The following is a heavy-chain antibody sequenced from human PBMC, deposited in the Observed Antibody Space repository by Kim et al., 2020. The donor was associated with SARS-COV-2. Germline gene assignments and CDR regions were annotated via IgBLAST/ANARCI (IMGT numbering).Heavy chain of an antibody. Sequence: SETLSLTCAVYGGSFSGYYWSWIRQPPGKGLEWIGEINHSGSTNYNPSLKSRVTISVDTSKNQFSLKLSSVTAADTAVYYCARGSGGSGSYPIPLLVYYYGMDVWGQGTTVTVSS. D-gene: IGHD3-10*01. V-gene: IGHV4-34*01. J-gene: IGHJ6*02. CDR1: GGSFSGYY. CDR2: INHSGST. CDR3: ARGSGGSGSYPIPLLVYYYGMDV.